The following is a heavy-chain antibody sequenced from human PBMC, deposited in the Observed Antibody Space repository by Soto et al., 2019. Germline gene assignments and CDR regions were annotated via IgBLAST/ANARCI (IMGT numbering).Heavy chain of an antibody. D-gene: IGHD3-10*01. CDR2: ISAYNGNT. J-gene: IGHJ3*02. Sequence: QVQLVQSGAEVKKPGASVKVSCKASGYTFTSYGISWVRQAPGQGLEWMGWISAYNGNTNYAQKLQGRVTMTTDTSTSTAYMELRILRSDDTAVYYCARAELITMVRGVIVNAFDIWGQGTMVTVSS. CDR1: GYTFTSYG. V-gene: IGHV1-18*01. CDR3: ARAELITMVRGVIVNAFDI.